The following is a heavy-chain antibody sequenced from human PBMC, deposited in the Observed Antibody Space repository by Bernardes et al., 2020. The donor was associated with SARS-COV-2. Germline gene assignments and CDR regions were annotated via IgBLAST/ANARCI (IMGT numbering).Heavy chain of an antibody. D-gene: IGHD3-22*01. CDR3: GHMAAFYDDDDFYYSGFDY. Sequence: SGNTLLKLTQTLTLTCTFSGFSLSHAGVGVAWIRQPPGKALEWLALIYSVDDQRYSPSLRSRLTITKDTSKSQVVLTMTNMDPVDTATYYCGHMAAFYDDDDFYYSGFDYWCQGTLVTVSP. CDR2: IYSVDDQ. V-gene: IGHV2-5*02. J-gene: IGHJ4*02. CDR1: GFSLSHAGVG.